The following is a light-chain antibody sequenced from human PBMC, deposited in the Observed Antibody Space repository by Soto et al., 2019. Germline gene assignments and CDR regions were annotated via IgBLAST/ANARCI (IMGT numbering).Light chain of an antibody. CDR3: QQYANLPPYT. J-gene: IGKJ2*01. Sequence: DIQMTQSPSSLSASVGDRVTITCQASQDISNYLNWYQQKPGKAPKLLIYDASNLETGGPSSFSGSGSGTDFTFTISSLQPEDIATYYCQQYANLPPYTFGQGTKLEIK. CDR2: DAS. CDR1: QDISNY. V-gene: IGKV1-33*01.